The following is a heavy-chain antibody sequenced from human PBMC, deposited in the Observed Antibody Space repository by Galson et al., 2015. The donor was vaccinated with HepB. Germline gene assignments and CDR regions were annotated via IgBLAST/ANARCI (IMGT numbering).Heavy chain of an antibody. CDR1: GFTFDDYA. Sequence: SLRLSCAASGFTFDDYAMHWVRQAPGKGLEWVSGISWNSDSIGYADSVKGRFTISRDNAKNSLYLQMNSLRAEDTALYYCTKDKQSCGGDCSWGAFDIWGQGTMVTVSS. D-gene: IGHD2-21*01. CDR2: ISWNSDSI. CDR3: TKDKQSCGGDCSWGAFDI. J-gene: IGHJ3*02. V-gene: IGHV3-9*01.